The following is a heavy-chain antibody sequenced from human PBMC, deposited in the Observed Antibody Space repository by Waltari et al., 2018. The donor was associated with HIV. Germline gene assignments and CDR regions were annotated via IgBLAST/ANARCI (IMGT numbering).Heavy chain of an antibody. V-gene: IGHV3-48*04. CDR1: GFTFSSYN. J-gene: IGHJ4*02. D-gene: IGHD1-1*01. CDR2: ITGSGYTI. Sequence: EVQLVESGGGLVQPGGSLRLSCVASGFTFSSYNMNWVRQAPGKGLEWLSYITGSGYTIYYADSVEGRFTVSRDNAKNSLYLQMNSLRAEDTAVYYCARTTHGIDFWGQGTLVTVSS. CDR3: ARTTHGIDF.